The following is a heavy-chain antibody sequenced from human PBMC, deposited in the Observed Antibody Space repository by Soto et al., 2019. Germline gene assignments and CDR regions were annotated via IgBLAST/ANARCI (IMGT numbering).Heavy chain of an antibody. J-gene: IGHJ4*02. D-gene: IGHD4-17*01. CDR1: GYTFSSYG. CDR3: ATWVDYGDFEGFDF. V-gene: IGHV1-2*04. CDR2: VDPNGGGS. Sequence: ASVKVSCKASGYTFSSYGISWVRQAPGQGLEWMGWVDPNGGGSNSAQKFQGSVTMTWDTSITTAYLDLTRLTTNDTATYFCATWVDYGDFEGFDFWGQGTLVTVSS.